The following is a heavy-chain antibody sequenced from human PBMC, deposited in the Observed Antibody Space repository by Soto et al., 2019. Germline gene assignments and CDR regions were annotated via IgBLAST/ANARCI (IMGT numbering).Heavy chain of an antibody. V-gene: IGHV5-51*01. CDR1: GYSFTSYW. J-gene: IGHJ4*02. CDR3: ARTNYGDYEDMYYFDY. CDR2: IYPGDSDT. Sequence: GESLKISCKGSGYSFTSYWIGWVRQMPGKGLEWMGIIYPGDSDTRYSPSFQGQVTISADKSISTAYLQWGSLKASDTAMYYCARTNYGDYEDMYYFDYWGQGTLVTVSS. D-gene: IGHD4-17*01.